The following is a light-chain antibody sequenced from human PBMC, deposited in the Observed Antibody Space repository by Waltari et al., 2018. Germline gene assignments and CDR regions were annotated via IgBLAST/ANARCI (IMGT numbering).Light chain of an antibody. Sequence: QSVLPHPPPVSGAPGQRVTISRTWSRPNTGAGYDVHWYQQPPGTAPKLLLYGNVNRPSGVPDRFSGSKSGASASLAITGLQAEDEADYYCQSYDRSLSGSLFGGGTKLTVL. CDR1: RPNTGAGYD. V-gene: IGLV1-40*01. J-gene: IGLJ3*02. CDR3: QSYDRSLSGSL. CDR2: GNV.